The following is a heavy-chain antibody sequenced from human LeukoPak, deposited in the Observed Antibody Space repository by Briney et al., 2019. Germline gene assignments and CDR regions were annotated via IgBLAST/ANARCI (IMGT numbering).Heavy chain of an antibody. Sequence: ASVKVSCKASGYTFTGYYMHWVRQAPGQGLEWMGIINPSGGSTSYAQKFQGRVTMTRDMSTSTVYMELSSLRSEDTAVYYCARDRNVLRYFDWFLQGTQMDVWGKGTTVTISS. V-gene: IGHV1-46*01. J-gene: IGHJ6*04. D-gene: IGHD3-9*01. CDR1: GYTFTGYY. CDR3: ARDRNVLRYFDWFLQGTQMDV. CDR2: INPSGGST.